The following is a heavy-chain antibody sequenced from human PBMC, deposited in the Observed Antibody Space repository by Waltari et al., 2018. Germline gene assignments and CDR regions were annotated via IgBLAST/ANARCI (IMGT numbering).Heavy chain of an antibody. J-gene: IGHJ4*02. Sequence: QLQLQESGPGLVKPSETLSLTCTVSGGSLSSIRYHWGWIRQPPGKGLEWIGSIYYSGSTYYNPSLKSRVTISVDTSKNQFSLKLSSVTAADTAVYYCASTVYYDSSGWTYYFDYWGQGTLVTVSS. D-gene: IGHD3-22*01. V-gene: IGHV4-39*01. CDR1: GGSLSSIRYH. CDR3: ASTVYYDSSGWTYYFDY. CDR2: IYYSGST.